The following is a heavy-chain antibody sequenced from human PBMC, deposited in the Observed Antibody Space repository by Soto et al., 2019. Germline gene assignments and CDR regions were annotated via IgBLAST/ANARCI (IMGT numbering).Heavy chain of an antibody. J-gene: IGHJ6*03. CDR2: MNPNSGNT. V-gene: IGHV1-8*01. CDR3: ARVRPTVLRFLEDYYYYMDV. CDR1: GYTFTSYD. Sequence: ASVKGSCKASGYTFTSYDINWVRQATGQGLEWMGWMNPNSGNTGYAQKFQGRVTMTRNTSISTAYMELSSLRSEDTAVYYCARVRPTVLRFLEDYYYYMDVWGKGTTVTVSS. D-gene: IGHD3-3*01.